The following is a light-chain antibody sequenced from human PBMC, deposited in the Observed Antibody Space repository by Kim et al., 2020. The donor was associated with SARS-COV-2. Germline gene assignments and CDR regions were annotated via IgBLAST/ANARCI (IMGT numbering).Light chain of an antibody. CDR1: SSDVGGYNS. CDR2: DVT. CDR3: SSYTSSDAWV. J-gene: IGLJ3*02. V-gene: IGLV2-14*03. Sequence: GQSITISCSGSSSDVGGYNSVSWYQQHPGKAPKLMIYDVTKRPSGVSNRFSGSKSGNTASLTISGLQSEDEADYYCSSYTSSDAWVFGGGTKVTVL.